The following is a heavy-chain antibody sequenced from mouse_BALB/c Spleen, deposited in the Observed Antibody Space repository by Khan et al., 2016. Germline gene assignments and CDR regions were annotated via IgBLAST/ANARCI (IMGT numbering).Heavy chain of an antibody. V-gene: IGHV1-61*01. J-gene: IGHJ4*01. D-gene: IGHD2-1*01. CDR2: IHPSDSES. CDR1: GYSFTRYW. CDR3: TRSAYGNHPYYAMDY. Sequence: HVQLKESGTELVRPGASVKLSCKASGYSFTRYWMNWVKQRPGQGLEWIGMIHPSDSESRLNQKFKDKATLTVDNSSSIAYMQLSSPTSEDSAVYYCTRSAYGNHPYYAMDYWGQGTSVTVSS.